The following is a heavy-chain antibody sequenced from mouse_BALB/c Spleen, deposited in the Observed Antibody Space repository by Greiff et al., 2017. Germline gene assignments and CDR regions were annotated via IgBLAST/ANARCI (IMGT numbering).Heavy chain of an antibody. CDR3: ARRDYYGSSYFDY. V-gene: IGHV5-17*02. J-gene: IGHJ2*01. Sequence: EVKLVESGGGLVQPGGSRTLSCAASGFTFSSFGMHWVRQAPEKGLEWVAYISSGSSTIYYADTVKGRFTISRDNPKNTLFLQMTSLRSEDTAMYYCARRDYYGSSYFDYGGQGTTLTVSS. CDR1: GFTFSSFG. D-gene: IGHD1-1*01. CDR2: ISSGSSTI.